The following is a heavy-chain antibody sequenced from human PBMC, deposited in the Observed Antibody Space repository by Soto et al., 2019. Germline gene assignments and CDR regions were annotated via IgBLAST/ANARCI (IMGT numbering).Heavy chain of an antibody. CDR2: IIPIFGTA. CDR3: ASRNSSGWYRFDY. D-gene: IGHD6-19*01. CDR1: GGTFSSYA. Sequence: QVQLVQSGAEVKKPGSSVKVSCKASGGTFSSYAISWVRQAPGHGLEWMGGIIPIFGTANYAQKFQGSVKITADESTSTAYMELSSLRSEDTAVYYCASRNSSGWYRFDYWGQGTLVTVSS. J-gene: IGHJ4*02. V-gene: IGHV1-69*12.